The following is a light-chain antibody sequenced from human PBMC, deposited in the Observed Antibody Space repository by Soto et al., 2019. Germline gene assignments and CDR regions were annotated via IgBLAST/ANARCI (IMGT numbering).Light chain of an antibody. CDR2: DAS. V-gene: IGKV1-5*01. CDR1: QSISSG. CDR3: QQYRSYSPIT. Sequence: DIQMTQSPSAMSASVGDRVTITCRASQSISSGLAWYQQKPGKAPKVLIYDASSLQSGVPSRFSGSGSGTEFTLTISSLQPDDFATYYCQQYRSYSPITFGQGTRLEIK. J-gene: IGKJ5*01.